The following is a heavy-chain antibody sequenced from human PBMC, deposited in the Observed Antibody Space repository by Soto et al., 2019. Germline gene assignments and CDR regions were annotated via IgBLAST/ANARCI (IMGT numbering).Heavy chain of an antibody. V-gene: IGHV3-33*01. Sequence: QVQLVESGGGVVQPGRSLRLSCAASGFTFSGYGMHWVRQAPGKGLEWVAVIGYDGSNKYYADSVKGRFTISRDNSKNTLSLQMNSLRAAATAVYYCARDIAGWLQFRYYLVYVGQGTMVTVSS. CDR2: IGYDGSNK. D-gene: IGHD5-12*01. CDR1: GFTFSGYG. CDR3: ARDIAGWLQFRYYLVY. J-gene: IGHJ4*02.